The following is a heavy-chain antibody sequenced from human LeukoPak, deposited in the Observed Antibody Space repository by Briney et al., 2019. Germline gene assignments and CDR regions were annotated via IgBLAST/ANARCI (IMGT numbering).Heavy chain of an antibody. J-gene: IGHJ4*02. V-gene: IGHV3-53*01. CDR2: IYRGGDT. CDR1: GFAVSDYY. Sequence: GGSLRLSCAASGFAVSDYYMSWVRQAPGKGLEWVSVIYRGGDTYYADSVKGRFTISRDDSKNTVYLQTNSLRAEDTAFYYCAKNTVLVATENWGQGTLVTVSP. D-gene: IGHD5-12*01. CDR3: AKNTVLVATEN.